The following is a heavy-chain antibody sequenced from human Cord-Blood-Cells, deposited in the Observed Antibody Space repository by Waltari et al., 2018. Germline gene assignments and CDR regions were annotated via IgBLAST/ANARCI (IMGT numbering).Heavy chain of an antibody. J-gene: IGHJ4*02. CDR3: ARDPSGGSGYDFDY. D-gene: IGHD5-12*01. CDR1: GYTFTSYA. CDR2: INTNTGNP. Sequence: QVPLSQSGYELTKPGASVKVSCKASGYTFTSYALKWVRQAPGQGLEWMGWINTNTGNPTYAQGFTGRFVFSLDTSVSTAYLQICSLKAEDTAVYYCARDPSGGSGYDFDYVGQGTLVTVSS. V-gene: IGHV7-4-1*01.